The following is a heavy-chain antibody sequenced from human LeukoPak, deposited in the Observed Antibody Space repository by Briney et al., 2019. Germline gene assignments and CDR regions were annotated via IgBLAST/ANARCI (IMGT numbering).Heavy chain of an antibody. CDR2: INPSGGST. CDR3: AREGSCSGGSCYSTFDY. CDR1: GYTFTSYY. D-gene: IGHD2-15*01. Sequence: GASVKVSCKASGYTFTSYYMHWVRQAPGQGLEWMGIINPSGGSTSYAQKFQGRVTMTRDTSTSTVYMELSSLRSEDTAVYYCAREGSCSGGSCYSTFDYWGQGTLVTVSS. V-gene: IGHV1-46*01. J-gene: IGHJ4*02.